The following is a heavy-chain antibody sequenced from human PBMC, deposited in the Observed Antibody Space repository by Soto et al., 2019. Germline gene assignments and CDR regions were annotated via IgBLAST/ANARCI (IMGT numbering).Heavy chain of an antibody. CDR2: ISGDGGRT. Sequence: PGGSLRLSCLASGFTFSIYGMCWVRQAPGKGLEWVSGISGDGGRTNYADSVKGRFTISRDNSKNTVYLQMSSLRAEYTALYYCAKDQQWLRLCWLDPWGQGTLVTVSS. CDR3: AKDQQWLRLCWLDP. D-gene: IGHD5-12*01. J-gene: IGHJ5*02. CDR1: GFTFSIYG. V-gene: IGHV3-23*01.